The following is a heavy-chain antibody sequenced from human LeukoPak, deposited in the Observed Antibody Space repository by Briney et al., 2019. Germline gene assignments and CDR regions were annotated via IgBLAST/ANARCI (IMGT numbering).Heavy chain of an antibody. J-gene: IGHJ4*02. CDR3: AREPGDY. CDR1: GFTFISYS. CDR2: ISSSSSYI. Sequence: GGSLRLSCAASGFTFISYSMNWVRQAPGQGLEWVSSISSSSSYIYYADSVKGRFTISRDNAKNSLHLQMNSLRPEDTAVYCCAREPGDYWGQGTLVTVSS. V-gene: IGHV3-21*01.